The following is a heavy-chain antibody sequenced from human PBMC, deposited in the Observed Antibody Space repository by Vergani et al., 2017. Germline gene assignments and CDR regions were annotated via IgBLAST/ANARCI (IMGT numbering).Heavy chain of an antibody. Sequence: QVQLQQWGAGLLKPSETLSLTSAVYGGSFSGYYWSWIRQPPGKGLEWIGEINHSGSTNYNPSLKSRVTISVDTSKNQFSLKLSSVTAADTAVYYCARGGYSSSWPTSRGYYYYYYGMDVWGQGTTVTVSS. CDR1: GGSFSGYY. J-gene: IGHJ6*02. V-gene: IGHV4-34*01. D-gene: IGHD6-13*01. CDR2: INHSGST. CDR3: ARGGYSSSWPTSRGYYYYYYGMDV.